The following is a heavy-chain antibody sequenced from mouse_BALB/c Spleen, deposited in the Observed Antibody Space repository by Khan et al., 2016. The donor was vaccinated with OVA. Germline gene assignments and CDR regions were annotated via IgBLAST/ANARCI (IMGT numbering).Heavy chain of an antibody. J-gene: IGHJ4*01. CDR1: GFNFSSYG. D-gene: IGHD2-9*01. Sequence: EVELVESGGDLVKPGGSLKLSCAASGFNFSSYGVSWVRQTPDKRLEWVATISRGGSYTYYADSVKGRFTISRDNAKNTLYLQMSSLKSEDTAMYYCARAYYGNDYYAKDNWGQGTSVTVSS. CDR3: ARAYYGNDYYAKDN. CDR2: ISRGGSYT. V-gene: IGHV5-6*01.